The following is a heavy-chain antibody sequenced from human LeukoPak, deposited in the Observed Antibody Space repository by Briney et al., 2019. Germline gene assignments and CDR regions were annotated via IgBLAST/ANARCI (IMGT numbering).Heavy chain of an antibody. V-gene: IGHV4-4*07. CDR1: GGSLSSYY. J-gene: IGHJ4*01. Sequence: PSETLSLTCTVSGGSLSSYYWSWIRQPAGKGLEWIGRIYTSGSTNYNPSLKSRVTMSVDTSKNQFSLKLSSVTAADTAVYYCARVMSGATAYYFDYWGHGTPVTVPS. D-gene: IGHD1-26*01. CDR2: IYTSGST. CDR3: ARVMSGATAYYFDY.